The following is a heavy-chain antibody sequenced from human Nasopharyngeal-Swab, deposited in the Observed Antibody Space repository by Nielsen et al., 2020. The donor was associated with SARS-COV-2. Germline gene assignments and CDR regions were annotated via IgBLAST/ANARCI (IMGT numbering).Heavy chain of an antibody. J-gene: IGHJ6*03. Sequence: SETLSLTCAVYGGSFNGYYWSWIRQPPGKGLEWIGEINHSGSTNYNPSLKSRVTISVDTSKNQFSLKLSSVTAADTAVYYCARVPGYYYYYMDVWGKGTTVTVSS. CDR3: ARVPGYYYYYMDV. CDR1: GGSFNGYY. V-gene: IGHV4-34*01. CDR2: INHSGST.